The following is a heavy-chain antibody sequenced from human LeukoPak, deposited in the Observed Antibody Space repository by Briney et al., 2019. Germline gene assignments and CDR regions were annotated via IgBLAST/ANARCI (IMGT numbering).Heavy chain of an antibody. CDR3: ASGAAAGTFDY. V-gene: IGHV1-69*06. D-gene: IGHD6-13*01. CDR1: GGTFSSYA. CDR2: IIPIFGTA. Sequence: GASVKVSCKASGGTFSSYAISWVRQAPGQGLEWMGGIIPIFGTANYAQKFQGRVTITADKSTSTAYMELSSLRSEDTAVYYCASGAAAGTFDYWGQGILVTVSS. J-gene: IGHJ4*02.